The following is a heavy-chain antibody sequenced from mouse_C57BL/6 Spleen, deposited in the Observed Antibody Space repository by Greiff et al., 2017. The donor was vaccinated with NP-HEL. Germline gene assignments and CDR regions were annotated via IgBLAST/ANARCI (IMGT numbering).Heavy chain of an antibody. CDR2: IYPGDGDT. D-gene: IGHD1-1*01. CDR3: ARGGFSTTVVAPLFDY. Sequence: QVQLKESGPELVKPGASVKISCKASGYAFSSSWMNWVKQRPGKGLEWIGRIYPGDGDTNYNGKFKGKATLTADKSSSTAYMQLSSLTSEDSAVYFCARGGFSTTVVAPLFDYWGQGTTLTVSS. V-gene: IGHV1-82*01. J-gene: IGHJ2*01. CDR1: GYAFSSSW.